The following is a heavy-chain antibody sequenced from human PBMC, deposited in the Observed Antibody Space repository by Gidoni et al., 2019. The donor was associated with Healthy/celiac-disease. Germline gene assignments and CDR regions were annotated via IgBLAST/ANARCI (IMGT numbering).Heavy chain of an antibody. D-gene: IGHD1-26*01. CDR1: GYTCTSYG. J-gene: IGHJ5*02. V-gene: IGHV1-18*04. Sequence: QVQLVQSEAEVKKPGAAVKVSCKDSGYTCTSYGISWVRQAPGQGLEWMGLISAYNGNTNYAQKLQGRVTMTTDTSTSTAYMELRSPRSDDTAVYYCARSLPPIVGARGGKNWFDPWGQVTLVTVSS. CDR2: ISAYNGNT. CDR3: ARSLPPIVGARGGKNWFDP.